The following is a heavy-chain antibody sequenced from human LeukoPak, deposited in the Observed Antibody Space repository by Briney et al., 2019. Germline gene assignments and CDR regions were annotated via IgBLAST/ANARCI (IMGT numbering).Heavy chain of an antibody. V-gene: IGHV3-9*01. J-gene: IGHJ4*02. CDR2: ISWNSGSI. Sequence: GGSLRLSCAASGFTFDDYAMPWVRQAPGKGLEWVSGISWNSGSIGYADSVKGRFTISRDNAKNSLYLQMNSLRAEDTALYYCAKGGITMVRGVIITGRWLDYWGQGTLVTVSS. CDR3: AKGGITMVRGVIITGRWLDY. CDR1: GFTFDDYA. D-gene: IGHD3-10*01.